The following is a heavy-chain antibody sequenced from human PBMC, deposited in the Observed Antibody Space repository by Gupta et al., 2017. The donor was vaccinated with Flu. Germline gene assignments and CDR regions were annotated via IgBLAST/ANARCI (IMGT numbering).Heavy chain of an antibody. V-gene: IGHV3-33*01. CDR3: ARRAVTDDFDY. CDR2: IWYEGSNK. Sequence: WGRQAPGKGLGWVAVIWYEGSNKYYADSVKGRFTISRDNSKNTLYLQMNSLRAEDTAVYYCARRAVTDDFDYWGQGTLVTVSS. D-gene: IGHD2-21*02. J-gene: IGHJ4*02.